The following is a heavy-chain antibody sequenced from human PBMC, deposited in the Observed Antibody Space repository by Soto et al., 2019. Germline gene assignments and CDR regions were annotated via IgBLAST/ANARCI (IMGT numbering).Heavy chain of an antibody. CDR2: ISAYNGNT. CDR3: ARDLDGSGSYYTDY. Sequence: ASVKVSGKASGYMVVTYGINLVRQAPGQGLEWMGWISAYNGNTKYAQNLQGRVTMTTDASTSTAYMEMRSLRSDDTAVYYCARDLDGSGSYYTDYWGPGTLVTVSS. V-gene: IGHV1-18*01. D-gene: IGHD3-10*01. J-gene: IGHJ4*02. CDR1: GYMVVTYG.